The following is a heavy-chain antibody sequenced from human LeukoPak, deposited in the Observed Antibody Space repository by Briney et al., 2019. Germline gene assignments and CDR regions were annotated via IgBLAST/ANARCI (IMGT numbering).Heavy chain of an antibody. J-gene: IGHJ5*02. Sequence: KASETLSLTCSVSGDSVTSPGFHWNWLRQRPLMGLEWLGYISYSGTTAYNPSLNSRLTLSLDRSENRFSLNLTSVTDADAAVYHCAKGLFRSGHCSGADCVSWFDPWGQGTLVIVSS. CDR3: AKGLFRSGHCSGADCVSWFDP. D-gene: IGHD2-15*01. CDR1: GDSVTSPGFH. V-gene: IGHV4-31*03. CDR2: ISYSGTT.